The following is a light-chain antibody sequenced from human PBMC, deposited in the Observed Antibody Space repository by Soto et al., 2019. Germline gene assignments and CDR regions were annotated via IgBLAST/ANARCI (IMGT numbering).Light chain of an antibody. J-gene: IGKJ5*01. CDR3: QQYNNWPPIT. CDR1: QSVSSY. CDR2: GAS. V-gene: IGKV3-15*01. Sequence: AQSPGTLSLSPWERATLSCRASQSVSSYYLAWYQQKPGQAPRLLIYGASTRATGIPARFSGSGSGTEFTLTLSSLQSEDFAVYYCQQYNNWPPITFGQGTRLEI.